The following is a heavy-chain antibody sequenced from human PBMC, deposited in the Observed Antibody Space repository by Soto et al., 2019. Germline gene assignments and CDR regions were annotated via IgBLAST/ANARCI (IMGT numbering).Heavy chain of an antibody. CDR2: ISYDGSNK. J-gene: IGHJ3*02. D-gene: IGHD6-13*01. V-gene: IGHV3-30*04. CDR1: GFTFSSYA. Sequence: GGSLRLSCAASGFTFSSYAMHWVRQAPGKGLEWVAVISYDGSNKYYADSVKGRFTISRDNSKNTLYLQMNSLRAEDAAVYYCARERGIAAAGTEVGAFDIWGQGTMVTVSS. CDR3: ARERGIAAAGTEVGAFDI.